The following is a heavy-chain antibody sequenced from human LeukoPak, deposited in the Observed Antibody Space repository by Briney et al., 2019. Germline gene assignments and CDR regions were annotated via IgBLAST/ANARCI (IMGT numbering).Heavy chain of an antibody. Sequence: GGSLRLPCAASGFTFDDYAMHWVRQAPGKGLEWVSGISWNSGSIDYADSVKGRFTISRDNAKNSLYVQMNSLRAEDMALYYCVKGSCSGGSCCLDYWGQGTLVTVSS. CDR3: VKGSCSGGSCCLDY. CDR1: GFTFDDYA. CDR2: ISWNSGSI. V-gene: IGHV3-9*03. D-gene: IGHD2-15*01. J-gene: IGHJ4*02.